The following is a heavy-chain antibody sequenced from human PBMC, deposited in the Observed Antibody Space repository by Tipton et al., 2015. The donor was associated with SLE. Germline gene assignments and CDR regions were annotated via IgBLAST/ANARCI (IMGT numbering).Heavy chain of an antibody. Sequence: TLSLTCAVYGGSFSGYYWSWIRQPPGKGLGWLGEINHSGSTNYNPSLQSRVTISVDTSKNQFSLKLSSVTAADTAVYYCARAGYYYGSGSYQRYYYYYMDVWGKGTTVTVSS. CDR2: INHSGST. D-gene: IGHD3-10*01. CDR1: GGSFSGYY. J-gene: IGHJ6*03. V-gene: IGHV4-34*01. CDR3: ARAGYYYGSGSYQRYYYYYMDV.